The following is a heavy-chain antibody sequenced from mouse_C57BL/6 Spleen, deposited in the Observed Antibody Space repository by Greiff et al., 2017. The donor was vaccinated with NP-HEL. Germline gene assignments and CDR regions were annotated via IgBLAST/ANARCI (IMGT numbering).Heavy chain of an antibody. CDR2: INPGSGGT. CDR3: ATAQATPGWFAY. V-gene: IGHV1-54*01. J-gene: IGHJ3*01. CDR1: GYAFTNYL. Sequence: VQLQQSGAELVRPGTSVKVSCKASGYAFTNYLIEWVKQRPGQGLEWIGVINPGSGGTNYNEKFKGKATLTADNSSSPAYMQLSSLTSEDSAVYFCATAQATPGWFAYWGQGTLVTVSA. D-gene: IGHD3-2*02.